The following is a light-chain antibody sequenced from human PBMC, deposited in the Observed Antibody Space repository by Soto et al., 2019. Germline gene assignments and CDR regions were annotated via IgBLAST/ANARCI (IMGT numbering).Light chain of an antibody. Sequence: QSVLAQPASVSGSPGQSITISCTGTSSDFGAYDAVSWYQQHPGKAPQVIIYRGTKRPSGVSTRFSGSVSGNTASLTVSGLQAEDEAEYFCCSSAPESTYVFGTGTKVTVL. J-gene: IGLJ1*01. CDR1: SSDFGAYDA. CDR3: CSSAPESTYV. V-gene: IGLV2-23*01. CDR2: RGT.